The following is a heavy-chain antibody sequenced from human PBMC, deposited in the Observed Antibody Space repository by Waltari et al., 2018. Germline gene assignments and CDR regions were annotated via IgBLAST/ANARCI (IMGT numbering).Heavy chain of an antibody. CDR1: GGTFSSYA. CDR3: AKDLTGYSSSWATNDFDY. Sequence: QVQLVQSGAEVKKPGSSVKVSCKASGGTFSSYAISWVRQAPGQGLEWMGGIIPNCGTANYGQKFQGRVTITTDESTSTAYMELSSLRAEDTAVYYCAKDLTGYSSSWATNDFDYWGQGTLVTVSS. V-gene: IGHV1-69*05. D-gene: IGHD6-13*01. J-gene: IGHJ4*02. CDR2: IIPNCGTA.